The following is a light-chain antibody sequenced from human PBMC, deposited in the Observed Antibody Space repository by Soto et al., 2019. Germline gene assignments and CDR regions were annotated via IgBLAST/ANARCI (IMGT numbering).Light chain of an antibody. CDR2: GNS. CDR1: SSNIGAGYD. V-gene: IGLV1-40*01. CDR3: QAYDSSLSGRV. Sequence: QSVLTQPPSVSGAPGQRVTISCTGSSSNIGAGYDVHWYQPVPGTAPKLLVYGNSNRPSGVPDRFSGSKSGTSASLAITGLHAEDEADYYCQAYDSSLSGRVFGPGIKLTVL. J-gene: IGLJ1*01.